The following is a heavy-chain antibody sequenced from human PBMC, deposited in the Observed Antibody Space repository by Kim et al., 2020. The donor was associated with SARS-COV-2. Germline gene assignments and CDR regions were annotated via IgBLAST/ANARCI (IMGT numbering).Heavy chain of an antibody. CDR3: AKDILGIAVAGIHY. CDR2: ISYDGINK. Sequence: GGSLRLSCAASGFTFSSYGMHWVRQAPGKGLEWVAVISYDGINKYYADSVKGRFTISRDNSKNTLYLQMNSLRAEDTAVYYCAKDILGIAVAGIHYWGQGTLVTVSS. V-gene: IGHV3-30*18. D-gene: IGHD6-13*01. J-gene: IGHJ4*02. CDR1: GFTFSSYG.